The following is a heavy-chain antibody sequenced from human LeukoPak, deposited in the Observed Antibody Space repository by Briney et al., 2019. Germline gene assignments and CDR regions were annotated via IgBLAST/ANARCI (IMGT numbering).Heavy chain of an antibody. Sequence: GGSLRLSCAASGFTFSNYWMAWVRQAPGKGLEWVANIKQDASEKYYVDSAKGRFTISRDNAKNSLYLQMNSLRAEDTAVYYCARDTGDNFDYGGRGTLVTVSS. D-gene: IGHD2-21*02. J-gene: IGHJ4*02. V-gene: IGHV3-7*01. CDR2: IKQDASEK. CDR1: GFTFSNYW. CDR3: ARDTGDNFDY.